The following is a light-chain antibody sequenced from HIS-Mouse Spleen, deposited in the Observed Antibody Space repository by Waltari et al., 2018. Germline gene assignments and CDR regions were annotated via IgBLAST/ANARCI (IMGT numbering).Light chain of an antibody. J-gene: IGLJ3*02. CDR1: SSDVGGYNY. CDR2: EVS. V-gene: IGLV2-14*01. CDR3: SSYTSSSSWV. Sequence: QSALTQPASVSGSPGQSITISCTGTSSDVGGYNYVPWYQPPPGKAPKLMIYEVSNRPSGVCNRFSGSKSGNTASLTISGLQAEDEADYYCSSYTSSSSWVFGGGTKLTVL.